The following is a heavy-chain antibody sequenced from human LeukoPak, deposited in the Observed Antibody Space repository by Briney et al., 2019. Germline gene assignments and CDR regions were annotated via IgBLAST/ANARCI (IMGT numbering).Heavy chain of an antibody. V-gene: IGHV4-61*02. J-gene: IGHJ4*02. D-gene: IGHD3-22*01. Sequence: PSQTLSLTCTVSGGSISSGSYYWSWIRQPAGKGLEWIGRIYTSGSTNYNPSLKSRVTISVDTSKNQFSLKLSSVTAADTAVYYCASHQGRTYYYDSSGYYSDYWGQGTLVTVSS. CDR1: GGSISSGSYY. CDR3: ASHQGRTYYYDSSGYYSDY. CDR2: IYTSGST.